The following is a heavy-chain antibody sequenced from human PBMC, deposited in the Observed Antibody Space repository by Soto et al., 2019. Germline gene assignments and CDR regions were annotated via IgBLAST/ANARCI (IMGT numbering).Heavy chain of an antibody. CDR1: GGSFSGYY. Sequence: SETLSLTCAVYGGSFSGYYWTWIRQPPGKGLEWIGEVNHSGNTNENPSLKSRVTMSVDTSKNQFSLKLRSVTAADTAVYYCARGISMKVAVQGEAPDKYYFDSWGQGGLVTVSS. D-gene: IGHD3-22*01. CDR3: ARGISMKVAVQGEAPDKYYFDS. V-gene: IGHV4-34*01. CDR2: VNHSGNT. J-gene: IGHJ4*02.